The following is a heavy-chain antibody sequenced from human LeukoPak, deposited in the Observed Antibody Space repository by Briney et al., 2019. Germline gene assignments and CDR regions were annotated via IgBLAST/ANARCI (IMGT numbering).Heavy chain of an antibody. D-gene: IGHD6-19*01. CDR1: GGSLSTYY. Sequence: SETLSLTYSVSGGSLSTYYWTWTRQPPGKGLEWIGYIHQSGTTEFNPSLKSRVTMSLDTSRNQFSLRMSTVTAADTAVYYCSREQYIIGGSGWFGMDVWGHGTTVTVSS. CDR3: SREQYIIGGSGWFGMDV. CDR2: IHQSGTT. V-gene: IGHV4-59*12. J-gene: IGHJ6*02.